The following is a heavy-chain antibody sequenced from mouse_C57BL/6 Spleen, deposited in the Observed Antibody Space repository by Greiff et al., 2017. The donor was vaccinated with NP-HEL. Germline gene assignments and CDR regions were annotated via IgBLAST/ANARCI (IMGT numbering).Heavy chain of an antibody. V-gene: IGHV5-17*01. D-gene: IGHD2-5*01. Sequence: EVKLVESGGGLVKPGGSLKLSCAASGFTFSDYGLHWVRQAPEQGLEWVAYISSGSSTIYYADTVKGRFTISRDNAKNTLFLQMTSLRSEDTAMYYCARESNYGEDWYFDVWGTGTTVTVSS. CDR3: ARESNYGEDWYFDV. CDR1: GFTFSDYG. CDR2: ISSGSSTI. J-gene: IGHJ1*03.